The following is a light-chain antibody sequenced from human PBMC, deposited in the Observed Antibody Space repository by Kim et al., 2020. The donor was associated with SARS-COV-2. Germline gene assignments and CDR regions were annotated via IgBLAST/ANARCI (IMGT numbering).Light chain of an antibody. Sequence: LSPGDRPTLSCRASQSIDNNYVTWYQQKPGQAPSLLIFGASIRATGIPDRFSGSGSGTDFTLTISRLEAEDFAVYYCQQYDGSPTFGGGTKVDIK. CDR3: QQYDGSPT. CDR1: QSIDNNY. CDR2: GAS. V-gene: IGKV3-20*01. J-gene: IGKJ4*01.